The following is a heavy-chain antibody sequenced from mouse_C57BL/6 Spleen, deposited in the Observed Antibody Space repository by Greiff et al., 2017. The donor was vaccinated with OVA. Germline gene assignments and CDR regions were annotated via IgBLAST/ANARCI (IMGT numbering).Heavy chain of an antibody. J-gene: IGHJ2*01. CDR1: GYSFTDYN. V-gene: IGHV1-39*01. D-gene: IGHD1-1*01. CDR2: INPNYGTT. CDR3: ERDGSSSLYYFDY. Sequence: VQLQQSGPELVKPGASVKISCKASGYSFTDYNMNWVKQSNGKSLEWIGVINPNYGTTSYNQKFKGKATLTVAQSSSTAYMQLNSLKSEDSAVYYCERDGSSSLYYFDYWGKGTTLTVSS.